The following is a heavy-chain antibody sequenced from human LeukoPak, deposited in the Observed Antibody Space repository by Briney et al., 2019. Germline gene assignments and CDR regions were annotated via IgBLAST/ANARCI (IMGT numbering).Heavy chain of an antibody. V-gene: IGHV3-30*18. CDR1: GFTFITSS. Sequence: GGSLRLSCVASGFTFITSSMHWVRQAPGKGLEWVAVTSYDGRSEKYAESVKGRFSISRDNSNNSVYLQMSSLGPQDTAVYYCAKHYDYWSGYVRGFDSWGQGTLVTVSA. CDR3: AKHYDYWSGYVRGFDS. CDR2: TSYDGRSE. J-gene: IGHJ5*01. D-gene: IGHD3-3*01.